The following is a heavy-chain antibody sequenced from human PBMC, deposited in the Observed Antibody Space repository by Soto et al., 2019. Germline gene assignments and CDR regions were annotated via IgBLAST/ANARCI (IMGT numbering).Heavy chain of an antibody. J-gene: IGHJ6*03. CDR1: GYTFTSYA. V-gene: IGHV1-3*01. Sequence: ASVKVSCKASGYTFTSYAMHWVRQAPGQRLEWMGWINAGNGNTKYSQKFQGRVTITRDTSASTAYMELSSLRSEDTAVYYCARDHMSSSGWYHYYPYYMDVWGKGTTVTVSS. D-gene: IGHD6-19*01. CDR2: INAGNGNT. CDR3: ARDHMSSSGWYHYYPYYMDV.